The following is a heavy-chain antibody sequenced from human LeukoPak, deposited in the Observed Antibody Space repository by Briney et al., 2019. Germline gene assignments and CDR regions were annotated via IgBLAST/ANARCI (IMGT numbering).Heavy chain of an antibody. CDR2: INWNGGST. J-gene: IGHJ6*03. CDR1: GFTFDDYG. CDR3: ARGVATGGYYYYYIDV. Sequence: PGGSLRLSCAASGFTFDDYGMSWVRQAPGKGLEWVSGINWNGGSTGYADSVKGRFTISRDNAKNSLYLQVDSLRAEDTALYYCARGVATGGYYYYYIDVWGKGTTVTVSS. D-gene: IGHD4-23*01. V-gene: IGHV3-20*04.